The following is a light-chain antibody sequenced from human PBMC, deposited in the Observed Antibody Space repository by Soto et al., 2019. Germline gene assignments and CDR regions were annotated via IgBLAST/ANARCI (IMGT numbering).Light chain of an antibody. V-gene: IGKV1-39*01. CDR2: AAS. CDR1: QSISTY. J-gene: IGKJ1*01. Sequence: DIPMTQSPSSLSASVGDRVTITCRASQSISTYLNWYQQKPGKAPKLLIYAASSLQSGVPSRFSGSGSGTDFTLTINSLQPEDFATYYCQQSYSTPRVTFGQGTKVEIK. CDR3: QQSYSTPRVT.